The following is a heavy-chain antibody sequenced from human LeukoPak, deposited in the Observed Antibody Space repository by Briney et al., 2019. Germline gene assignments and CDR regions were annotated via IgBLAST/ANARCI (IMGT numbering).Heavy chain of an antibody. J-gene: IGHJ4*02. CDR3: AKGGKWDVTPFDY. CDR2: LSGSGGGT. V-gene: IGHV3-23*01. D-gene: IGHD1-26*01. Sequence: GGSLRLSCAASGFTFSSYTQNWVRQAPGKGLEWVSALSGSGGGTYYADSVKGRFTISRDNSKNTLYLQMNSLRAEDTAVYYCAKGGKWDVTPFDYWGQGTLVTVSS. CDR1: GFTFSSYT.